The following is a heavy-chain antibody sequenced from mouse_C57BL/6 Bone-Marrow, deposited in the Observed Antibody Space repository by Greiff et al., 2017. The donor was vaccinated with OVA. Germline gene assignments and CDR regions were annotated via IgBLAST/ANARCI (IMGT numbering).Heavy chain of an antibody. CDR3: AREAGLPYAMDY. D-gene: IGHD2-4*01. J-gene: IGHJ4*01. V-gene: IGHV1-64*01. CDR1: VYTFTSYW. Sequence: QVQLQQPGAELVKPGASVKLSCKASVYTFTSYWMHWVKQRPGQGLEWIGMIHPNSGSTNYNEKFKSKATLTVDKSSSTAYMQLSSLTSEDSAVYYCAREAGLPYAMDYWGQGTSVTVSS. CDR2: IHPNSGST.